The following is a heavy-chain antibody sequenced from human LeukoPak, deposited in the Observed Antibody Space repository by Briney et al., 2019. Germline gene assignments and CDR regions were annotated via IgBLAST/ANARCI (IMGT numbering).Heavy chain of an antibody. CDR1: GYTFTVNH. V-gene: IGHV1-2*02. CDR2: NDPNSGGT. Sequence: ASVKVSCKASGYTFTVNHVHWVRQAPGQGLEWMGWNDPNSGGTKYAQKFQDRVAMTSDTSISTAYMELSGPRSDDTAVYFCAREADIVSFDLWGRGTLVTVSS. D-gene: IGHD3-16*02. J-gene: IGHJ2*01. CDR3: AREADIVSFDL.